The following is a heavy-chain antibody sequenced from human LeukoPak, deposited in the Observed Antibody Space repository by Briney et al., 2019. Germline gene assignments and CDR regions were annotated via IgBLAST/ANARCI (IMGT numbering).Heavy chain of an antibody. CDR2: IYPGDSDT. D-gene: IGHD4-23*01. CDR1: GYSFTSYW. V-gene: IGHV5-51*01. CDR3: ARISMDDYGGNSGKYYFDY. Sequence: GESLKISCKGSGYSFTSYWIGWVRQMPGKGLEWMGIIYPGDSDTRYSPSFQGQVTISADKSISTAYLQWSSLKASDTAMYYCARISMDDYGGNSGKYYFDYWGQGTLVTVSS. J-gene: IGHJ4*02.